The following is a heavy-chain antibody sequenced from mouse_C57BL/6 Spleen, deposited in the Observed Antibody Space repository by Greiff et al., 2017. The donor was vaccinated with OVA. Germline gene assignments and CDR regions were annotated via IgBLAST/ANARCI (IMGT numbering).Heavy chain of an antibody. CDR1: GYTFTDYN. V-gene: IGHV1-18*01. CDR2: INPNNGGT. Sequence: VQLQQSGPELVKPGASVKIPCKASGYTFTDYNMDWVKQSHGKSLEWIGDINPNNGGTSYNQKFKGKATLTVDKSSSTAYMELRSLTSEDTAVYYCARGVDGTTGWYFDVWGTGTTVTVSS. J-gene: IGHJ1*03. D-gene: IGHD1-1*01. CDR3: ARGVDGTTGWYFDV.